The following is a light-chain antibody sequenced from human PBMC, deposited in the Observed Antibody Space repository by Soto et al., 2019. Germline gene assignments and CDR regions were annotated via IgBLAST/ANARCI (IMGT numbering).Light chain of an antibody. Sequence: QSALTQPRSVSGSPGQSVTISCTGTSSDVGGYNCVSWYQQHPGKAPKLMIYDVNKRPSGVPDRFSGSKSGNTASLTISGLQTENEADYHCCSYAGTYTFVVFGGGIKLTVL. CDR2: DVN. CDR3: CSYAGTYTFVV. V-gene: IGLV2-11*01. CDR1: SSDVGGYNC. J-gene: IGLJ2*01.